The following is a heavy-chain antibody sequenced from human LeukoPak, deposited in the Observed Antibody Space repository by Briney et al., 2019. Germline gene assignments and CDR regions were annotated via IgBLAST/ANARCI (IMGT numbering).Heavy chain of an antibody. CDR1: GGSISSYY. CDR2: IYSSGST. V-gene: IGHV4-59*12. D-gene: IGHD4-23*01. CDR3: ARLVITVVHCHM. J-gene: IGHJ3*01. Sequence: SETLSLTCTVSGGSISSYYWSWIRQPPGKGLEWIGYIYSSGSTNYNPSLKSRVTISVDTSKNQFSLKLSSVTAADTAVYYCARLVITVVHCHMGGQGKMLTVS.